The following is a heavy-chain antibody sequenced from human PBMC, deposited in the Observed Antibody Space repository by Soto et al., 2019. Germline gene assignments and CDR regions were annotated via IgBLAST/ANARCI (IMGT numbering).Heavy chain of an antibody. J-gene: IGHJ4*02. CDR1: GYTFTNYG. CDR2: ISAYSGNT. CDR3: ARSGQNWNYILDY. D-gene: IGHD1-7*01. Sequence: QVPLVQSGAEVKKPGASVKVSCKASGYTFTNYGISWVRQAPGQGLDWMGWISAYSGNTNYAQDLQDRVTMTTDTSTNTAYMELRSLRSDDTAVCYCARSGQNWNYILDYWGQGTLVTVSS. V-gene: IGHV1-18*01.